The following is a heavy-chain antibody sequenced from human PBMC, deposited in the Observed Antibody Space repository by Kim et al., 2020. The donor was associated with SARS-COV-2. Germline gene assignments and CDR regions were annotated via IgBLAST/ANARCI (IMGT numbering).Heavy chain of an antibody. CDR2: IIPIFGTA. CDR3: ARGAYSSGWSDY. J-gene: IGHJ4*02. D-gene: IGHD6-19*01. V-gene: IGHV1-69*13. Sequence: SVKVSCKASGGTFSSYAISWVRQAPGQGLEWMGGIIPIFGTANYAQKFQGRVTITADESTSTAYMELSSLRSEDTAVHYCARGAYSSGWSDYWGQGTLVTVSS. CDR1: GGTFSSYA.